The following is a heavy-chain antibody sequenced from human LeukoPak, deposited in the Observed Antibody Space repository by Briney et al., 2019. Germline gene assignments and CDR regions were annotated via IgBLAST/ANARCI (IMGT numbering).Heavy chain of an antibody. Sequence: SETLSLTCAVYGGSFSGYYWSWIRQPPGKGLEWIGEINHSGSTNYNPFLKSRVTISVDTSKNQFSLKLSSVTAADTAVYYCARYCSSTSCYHGMDVWGQGTTVTVSS. V-gene: IGHV4-34*01. CDR2: INHSGST. J-gene: IGHJ6*02. CDR3: ARYCSSTSCYHGMDV. D-gene: IGHD2-2*01. CDR1: GGSFSGYY.